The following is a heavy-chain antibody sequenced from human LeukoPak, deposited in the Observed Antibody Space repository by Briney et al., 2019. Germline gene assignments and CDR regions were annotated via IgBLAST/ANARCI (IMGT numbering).Heavy chain of an antibody. D-gene: IGHD3-22*01. CDR3: ASHYYYDSSGYYSDY. CDR1: GFTFSSYG. J-gene: IGHJ4*02. V-gene: IGHV3-33*01. Sequence: GGSLRLSCAASGFTFSSYGMHWVRQAPGKGLEWVAVIWYDGSNKYYAGSVKGRFTISRDNSKNTLYLQMNSLRAEDTAVYYCASHYYYDSSGYYSDYWGQGTLVTVSS. CDR2: IWYDGSNK.